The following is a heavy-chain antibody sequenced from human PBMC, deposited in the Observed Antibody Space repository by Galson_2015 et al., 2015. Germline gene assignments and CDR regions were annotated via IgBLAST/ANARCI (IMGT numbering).Heavy chain of an antibody. Sequence: SLRLSCAASGFTFSSYWMHWVRQAPGKGLVWVSHINSDGSHTNYADSVKGRFTISRDNAKNTLYLQMNSLRAEDTAVYYCARQKYYYDSSGYYYDYWGQGTLVTVSS. CDR3: ARQKYYYDSSGYYYDY. CDR2: INSDGSHT. J-gene: IGHJ4*02. CDR1: GFTFSSYW. D-gene: IGHD3-22*01. V-gene: IGHV3-74*01.